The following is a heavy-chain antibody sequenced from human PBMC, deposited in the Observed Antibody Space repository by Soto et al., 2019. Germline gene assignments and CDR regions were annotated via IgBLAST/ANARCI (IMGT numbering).Heavy chain of an antibody. V-gene: IGHV4-59*01. D-gene: IGHD2-8*01. Sequence: SETLSLSCTVSGGSISNFYWSWIRQPPGKGLEWIGYISYSGNTNYNPSLKSRVSISVDTSKNQLSLNLTSVTAADTAVYYCARAPMVLSRSYFDSWGQGTPVTVS. J-gene: IGHJ4*02. CDR1: GGSISNFY. CDR2: ISYSGNT. CDR3: ARAPMVLSRSYFDS.